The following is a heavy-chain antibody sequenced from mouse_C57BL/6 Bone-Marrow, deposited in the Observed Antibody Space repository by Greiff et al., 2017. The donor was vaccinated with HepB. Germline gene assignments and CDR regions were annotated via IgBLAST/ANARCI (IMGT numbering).Heavy chain of an antibody. CDR1: GFTFSDAW. J-gene: IGHJ1*03. V-gene: IGHV6-6*01. D-gene: IGHD1-1*01. Sequence: EVKLMESGGGLVQPGGSMKLSCAASGFTFSDAWMDWVRQSPEKGLEWVAEIRNKANNHATYYAESVKGRFTISRDDSKSSVYLQMNSLRAEDTGIYYCTSTTVVATYWYFDVWGTGTTVTVSS. CDR3: TSTTVVATYWYFDV. CDR2: IRNKANNHAT.